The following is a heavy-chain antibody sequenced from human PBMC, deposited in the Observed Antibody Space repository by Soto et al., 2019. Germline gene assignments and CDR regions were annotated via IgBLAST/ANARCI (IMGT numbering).Heavy chain of an antibody. J-gene: IGHJ4*02. CDR3: AEHVAVARTRGFEY. CDR1: GGSISDNW. D-gene: IGHD6-19*01. V-gene: IGHV4-4*02. CDR2: IYHSGTT. Sequence: QVQLQESGPGLVKPSGTLSLTCAVSGGSISDNWWSWVRQPPGKGLEWIGEIYHSGTTNYNPSLKSRVTILVDKAARQISLTLNSVTAEETAVYYCAEHVAVARTRGFEYWGQRTLVTVSS.